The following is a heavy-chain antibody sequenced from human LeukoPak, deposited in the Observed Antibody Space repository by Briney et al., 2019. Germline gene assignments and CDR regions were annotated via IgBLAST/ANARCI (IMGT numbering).Heavy chain of an antibody. V-gene: IGHV4-39*07. CDR3: ARGKRFGESALYNWFDP. CDR1: GGSISSSSYY. Sequence: SETLSLTCTVSGGSISSSSYYWGWIRQPPGQGLEWIGSIYYSGSTNYNPSLKSRVTISVDTSKNQFSLKLNSVTAADTAIYYCARGKRFGESALYNWFDPWGQGTLVTVSS. CDR2: IYYSGST. J-gene: IGHJ5*02. D-gene: IGHD3-10*01.